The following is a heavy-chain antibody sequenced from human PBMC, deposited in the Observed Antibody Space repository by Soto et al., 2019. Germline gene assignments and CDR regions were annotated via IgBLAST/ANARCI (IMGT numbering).Heavy chain of an antibody. CDR3: AKDYDYGDSLPFDY. V-gene: IGHV3-23*01. D-gene: IGHD4-17*01. CDR2: IVGIGDTA. J-gene: IGHJ4*02. CDR1: GFTFRNYG. Sequence: EVQLLEAGGGLVQPGGSLRLSFAAYGFTFRNYGMSWVRQAPGKGVEWLSAIVGIGDTAYYADSVRGRFTISRDNSKNTLYLQLNDLGAEDTAIYYCAKDYDYGDSLPFDYWGQGTLVTVSS.